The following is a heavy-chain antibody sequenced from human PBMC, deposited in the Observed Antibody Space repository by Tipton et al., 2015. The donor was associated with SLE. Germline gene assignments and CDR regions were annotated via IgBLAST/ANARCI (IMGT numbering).Heavy chain of an antibody. CDR3: ARDVGGYNTGWFPYYFDY. CDR2: ISYSGST. D-gene: IGHD2-8*02. Sequence: TLSLTCTVSGGSISSGGYYWSWIRQSPGKGLEWIGYISYSGSTNYNSSLKSRLTISVDTSKNQFSLKLSSVTAADTAVYHCARDVGGYNTGWFPYYFDYWGQGTLVTVSS. V-gene: IGHV4-31*03. J-gene: IGHJ4*02. CDR1: GGSISSGGYY.